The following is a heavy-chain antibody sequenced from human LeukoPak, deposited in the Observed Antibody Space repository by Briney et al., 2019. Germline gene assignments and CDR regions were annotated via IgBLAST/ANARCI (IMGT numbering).Heavy chain of an antibody. V-gene: IGHV3-11*06. CDR1: GFTFNDYY. D-gene: IGHD5-18*01. CDR3: ARVGYSYGYDY. J-gene: IGHJ4*02. CDR2: ISTGSSYS. Sequence: GALRLSCAASGFTFNDYYMNLIRQAPGKGLEWVSYISTGSSYSNYEDSVKGRFTISRDNAKNSLYLQMNSLRAEDTAVYYCARVGYSYGYDYWGQGTLVTVSS.